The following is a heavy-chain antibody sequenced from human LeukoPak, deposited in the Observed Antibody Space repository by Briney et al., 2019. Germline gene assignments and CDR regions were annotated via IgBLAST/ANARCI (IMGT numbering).Heavy chain of an antibody. Sequence: GGSLRLSCAASGFTFSSYGMHWVRQAPGKGLEWVAVIWYDGSNKYYADSVKGRFTISRDNSKNTLYLQMNSLRAEDTAVYYCARVLVDTAMAPYFDYWGQGTLVTVSS. CDR3: ARVLVDTAMAPYFDY. CDR1: GFTFSSYG. J-gene: IGHJ4*02. D-gene: IGHD5-18*01. V-gene: IGHV3-33*01. CDR2: IWYDGSNK.